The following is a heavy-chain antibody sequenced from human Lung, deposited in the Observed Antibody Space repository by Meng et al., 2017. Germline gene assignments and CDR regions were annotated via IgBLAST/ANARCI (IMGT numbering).Heavy chain of an antibody. CDR1: RGSISSSNW. Sequence: LEWAPGVRDAPAPTSPSAGVSRGSISSSNWWSWVRPPPGKGLEWIGEIYHSGGTKYNPSLKSRVTISVEKSKNQFSLKLSSVTAADTAVYYCARGLGEAVVPRTMFDYWGQGTLVTVSS. CDR3: ARGLGEAVVPRTMFDY. D-gene: IGHD2-2*01. CDR2: IYHSGGT. V-gene: IGHV4-4*03. J-gene: IGHJ4*02.